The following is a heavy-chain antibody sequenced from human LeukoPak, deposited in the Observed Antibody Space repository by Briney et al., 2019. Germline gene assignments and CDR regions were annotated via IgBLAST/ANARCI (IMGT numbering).Heavy chain of an antibody. CDR3: AKDRRVVVTASPLDY. CDR2: IRYDGSNK. Sequence: GRSLRLSCAASGFTFSSYGMHWVRQAPGKGLEWVAFIRYDGSNKYYADSVKGRFTISRDNSKNTLYLQMNSLRAEDTAVYYCAKDRRVVVTASPLDYWGQGTLVTVSS. V-gene: IGHV3-30*02. J-gene: IGHJ4*02. D-gene: IGHD2-21*02. CDR1: GFTFSSYG.